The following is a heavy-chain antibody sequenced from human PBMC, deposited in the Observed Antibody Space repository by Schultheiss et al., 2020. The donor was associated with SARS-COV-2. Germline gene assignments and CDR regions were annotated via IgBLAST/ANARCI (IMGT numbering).Heavy chain of an antibody. CDR3: ARGHMGGYYEGFDY. CDR2: IYPGDSET. J-gene: IGHJ4*02. Sequence: GGSLTLSCKGSGYSFTSYWIGWVRQMPGKGLEWMGIIYPGDSETKYSRSFQGQVTISAAKSISTTYLQWNSLKASDTATYYCARGHMGGYYEGFDYWGGGSLVTVAS. CDR1: GYSFTSYW. V-gene: IGHV5-51*01. D-gene: IGHD3-22*01.